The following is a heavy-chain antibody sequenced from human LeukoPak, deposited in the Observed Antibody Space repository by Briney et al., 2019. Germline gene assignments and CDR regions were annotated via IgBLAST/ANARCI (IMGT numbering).Heavy chain of an antibody. CDR2: IYYSGST. CDR1: GGSISSSSYY. J-gene: IGHJ3*02. CDR3: ARHAGSGWYSSAFDI. D-gene: IGHD6-19*01. V-gene: IGHV4-39*01. Sequence: SETLSLTCTVSGGSISSSSYYWGWIRQPPGKGLEWIGSIYYSGSTYYNPSLKSRVTISVDTSKNQFSLKLSSVTAADTAVYYCARHAGSGWYSSAFDIWGQGTMVTVSS.